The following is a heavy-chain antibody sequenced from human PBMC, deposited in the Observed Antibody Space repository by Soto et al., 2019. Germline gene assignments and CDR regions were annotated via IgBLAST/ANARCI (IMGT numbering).Heavy chain of an antibody. Sequence: QVQLVQSGAEVKKPGASVKVSCKASGYIFTSHGISWVRQAPGQGLEWMGRISTYNGNTKYAQKLQGRVTMTTDTSESIAYMELKSLRADDTAVYYCARENGQWLVSDWGQGTLVTVSS. V-gene: IGHV1-18*01. J-gene: IGHJ1*01. CDR1: GYIFTSHG. D-gene: IGHD6-19*01. CDR3: ARENGQWLVSD. CDR2: ISTYNGNT.